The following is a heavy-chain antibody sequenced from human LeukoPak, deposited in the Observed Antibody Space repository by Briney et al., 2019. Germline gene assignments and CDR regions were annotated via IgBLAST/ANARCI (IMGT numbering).Heavy chain of an antibody. D-gene: IGHD6-6*01. J-gene: IGHJ6*03. CDR3: ARATSSSGYYYYYMDV. CDR2: ITRNGGST. Sequence: GGSLRLSCAASGFTFDDYGMSWVRQAPGKGLEWVSGITRNGGSTGYADSVKGRFTISRDNAKNSLYLQMNSLRDEDTALYYCARATSSSGYYYYYMDVRGKGTTVTVSS. CDR1: GFTFDDYG. V-gene: IGHV3-20*04.